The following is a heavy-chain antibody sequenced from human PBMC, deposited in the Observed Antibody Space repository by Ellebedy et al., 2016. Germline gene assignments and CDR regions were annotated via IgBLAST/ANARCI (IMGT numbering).Heavy chain of an antibody. V-gene: IGHV1-3*01. Sequence: ASVKVSCXASGYTFTSYAMHWVRQAPGQRLEWMGWINAGNGNTKYSQKFQGRVTITRDTSASTAYMELSSLRSEDTAVYYCAREDSSGYEYYFDYWGQGTLVTVSS. D-gene: IGHD3-22*01. CDR1: GYTFTSYA. J-gene: IGHJ4*02. CDR2: INAGNGNT. CDR3: AREDSSGYEYYFDY.